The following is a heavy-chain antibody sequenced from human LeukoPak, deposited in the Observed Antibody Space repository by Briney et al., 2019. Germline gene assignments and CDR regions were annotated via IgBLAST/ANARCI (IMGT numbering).Heavy chain of an antibody. CDR2: INPSGGST. CDR3: ARDRRIVVPSDAFDI. CDR1: GYTFTSYY. V-gene: IGHV1-46*01. J-gene: IGHJ3*02. Sequence: ASVKVSCKASGYTFTSYYMHWVRQAPGQELEWMGIINPSGGSTSYAQKFQGRVTMTRDMSTSTVYMELSSLRSEDTAVYYCARDRRIVVPSDAFDIWGQGTMVTVSS. D-gene: IGHD2-21*01.